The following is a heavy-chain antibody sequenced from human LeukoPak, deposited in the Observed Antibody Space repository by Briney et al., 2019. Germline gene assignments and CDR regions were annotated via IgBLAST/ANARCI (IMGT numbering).Heavy chain of an antibody. D-gene: IGHD3-22*01. CDR1: GGSVSSGSYY. Sequence: PSETLSLTCTVSGGSVSSGSYYWSWIRQPPGKGLEWIGYIYYSGSTNYNPSLKSRVTISVDTSKNQFSLKLSSVTAADTAVYYCGAAGYYDSRGLDYWGQGTLVTVSS. V-gene: IGHV4-61*01. CDR3: GAAGYYDSRGLDY. CDR2: IYYSGST. J-gene: IGHJ4*02.